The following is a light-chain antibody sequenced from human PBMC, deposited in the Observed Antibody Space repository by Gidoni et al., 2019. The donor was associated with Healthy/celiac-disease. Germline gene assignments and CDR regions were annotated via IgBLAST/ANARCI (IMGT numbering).Light chain of an antibody. V-gene: IGKV2-28*01. Sequence: EIVMTQSPLSLPVTPGEPASISCRSSQSLLHSNGYNYLDWYLQKPGQSPQLLIYLGSNRASGVPDRFRGSGSGTDFTLKISRVEAEDVGVYYCMQALQTTWTFGQGTKVEIK. CDR2: LGS. CDR3: MQALQTTWT. CDR1: QSLLHSNGYNY. J-gene: IGKJ1*01.